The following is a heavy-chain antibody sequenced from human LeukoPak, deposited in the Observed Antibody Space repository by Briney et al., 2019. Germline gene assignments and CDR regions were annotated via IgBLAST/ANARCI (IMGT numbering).Heavy chain of an antibody. D-gene: IGHD6-25*01. J-gene: IGHJ4*02. Sequence: GGSLRLSCAASGFIFSTYNIDWVRQAPGKGLEWVSSISSSSSYIYYADSVKGRFTISRDISKNTLYLQMNSLRAEDTAVYYCATPSGGYWGQGTLVTVSS. CDR3: ATPSGGY. CDR1: GFIFSTYN. V-gene: IGHV3-21*01. CDR2: ISSSSSYI.